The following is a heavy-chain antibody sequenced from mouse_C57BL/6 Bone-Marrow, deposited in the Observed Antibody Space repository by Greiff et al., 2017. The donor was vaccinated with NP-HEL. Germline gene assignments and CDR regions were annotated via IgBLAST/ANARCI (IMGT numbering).Heavy chain of an antibody. CDR2: IYPGNSDT. CDR1: GYTFTSYW. Sequence: VQLKQSGTVLARPGASVKMSCKTSGYTFTSYWMPWVKQRPGQGLEWIGAIYPGNSDTSYNQKFKGKAKLTAVTSASTAYVELSSLTNEDSAVYYCTPFYYGSPRDFDYWGQGTTLTVSS. V-gene: IGHV1-5*01. CDR3: TPFYYGSPRDFDY. J-gene: IGHJ2*01. D-gene: IGHD1-1*01.